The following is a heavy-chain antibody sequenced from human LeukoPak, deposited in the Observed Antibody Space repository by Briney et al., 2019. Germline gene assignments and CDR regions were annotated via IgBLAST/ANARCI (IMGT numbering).Heavy chain of an antibody. J-gene: IGHJ3*02. Sequence: GGSLRLSCEGSGFMFSRYNMHWVRQAPGKGLESVAVSLNDGSRKYDAESVRGRFNVSRDNSKNTLYLQVSSLRPEDTAVYYCARGLVGISGAFDIWGQGTMVTVSS. CDR3: ARGLVGISGAFDI. D-gene: IGHD1-26*01. V-gene: IGHV3-30*04. CDR1: GFMFSRYN. CDR2: SLNDGSRK.